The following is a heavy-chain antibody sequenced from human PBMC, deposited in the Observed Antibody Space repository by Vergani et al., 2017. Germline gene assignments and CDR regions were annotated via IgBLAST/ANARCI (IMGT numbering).Heavy chain of an antibody. CDR3: ARFPIRSYYYYGMDV. CDR1: GGSFSGYY. CDR2: INHSGST. Sequence: QVQLQQWGAGLLKPSETLSLTCAVYGGSFSGYYWSWIRQPPGKGLEWIGEINHSGSTNYNPSLKSRVTISVETSKNQFSLKLSSVTAADTAVYYCARFPIRSYYYYGMDVWGQGTTVTVSS. D-gene: IGHD4-17*01. V-gene: IGHV4-34*01. J-gene: IGHJ6*02.